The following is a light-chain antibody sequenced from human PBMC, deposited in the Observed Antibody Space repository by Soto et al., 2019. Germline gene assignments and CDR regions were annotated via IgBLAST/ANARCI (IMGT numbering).Light chain of an antibody. Sequence: EIVLTQCPATVSLSPGERATLSCRASQSVSSYLAWYQQKPGQAPRLLIYDASNRATGIPARFSGSGSGTDFTLTISSLEPEDSAVYYCQQRSNWPPTFGQGTKLEIK. CDR2: DAS. CDR3: QQRSNWPPT. CDR1: QSVSSY. J-gene: IGKJ2*01. V-gene: IGKV3-11*01.